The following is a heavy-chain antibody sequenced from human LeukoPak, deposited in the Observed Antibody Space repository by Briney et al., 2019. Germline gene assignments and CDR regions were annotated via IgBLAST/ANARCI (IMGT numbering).Heavy chain of an antibody. CDR3: ARDRAVVVAATDY. J-gene: IGHJ4*02. V-gene: IGHV1-18*01. CDR1: GYTFTTYG. CDR2: IRPYNGNT. D-gene: IGHD2-15*01. Sequence: ASVKVSCKASGYTFTTYGISWVRQAPGQGLEWMGWIRPYNGNTNYAQKLQGRVTMTTDTSTSTAYMELRSLRSDDTAVYYCARDRAVVVAATDYWGQGTLVTVSS.